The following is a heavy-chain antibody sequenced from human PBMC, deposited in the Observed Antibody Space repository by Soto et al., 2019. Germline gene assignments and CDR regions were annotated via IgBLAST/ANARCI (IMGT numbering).Heavy chain of an antibody. V-gene: IGHV1-18*01. Sequence: ASVKVSCKASGYTFTSYGISWVRQAPGQGLEWMGWISAYNGNTNYAQKLQGRVTMTTDTSTSTAYMELRSLRSDDTAVYYCARGTIFGVENNWFDPWGQGTLVTSPQ. D-gene: IGHD3-3*01. CDR1: GYTFTSYG. CDR3: ARGTIFGVENNWFDP. CDR2: ISAYNGNT. J-gene: IGHJ5*02.